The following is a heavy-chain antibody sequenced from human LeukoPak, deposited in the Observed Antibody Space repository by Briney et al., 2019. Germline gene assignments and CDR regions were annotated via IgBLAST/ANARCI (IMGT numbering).Heavy chain of an antibody. CDR3: ARGRFGEFLPFDY. Sequence: GGSLRLSCAASGFTFSSYSMNWVRQAPGKGLEWVSSISSSSSYIYYADSVKGRFTISRDSAKNSLYLQMNSLRAEDTAVYYCARGRFGEFLPFDYWGQGTLVTVSS. J-gene: IGHJ4*02. V-gene: IGHV3-21*01. CDR2: ISSSSSYI. CDR1: GFTFSSYS. D-gene: IGHD3-10*01.